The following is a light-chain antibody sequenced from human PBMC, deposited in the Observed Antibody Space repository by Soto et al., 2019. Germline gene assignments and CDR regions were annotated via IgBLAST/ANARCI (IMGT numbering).Light chain of an antibody. CDR1: QTITTN. J-gene: IGKJ4*01. Sequence: EIVMTQSLATLSVSPGERATLSCRASQTITTNLAWYQLKPGQAPRLLIYGASTRATGIPARFSGSGSGTEFTLTISSLQSEDFAVYYCQQYNNWPLTFGGGTKVDIK. CDR3: QQYNNWPLT. CDR2: GAS. V-gene: IGKV3-15*01.